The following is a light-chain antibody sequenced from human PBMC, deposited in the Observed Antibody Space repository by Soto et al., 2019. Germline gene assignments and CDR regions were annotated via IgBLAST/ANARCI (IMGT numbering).Light chain of an antibody. CDR3: QQRSDWPSA. CDR1: QSISDY. V-gene: IGKV3-11*01. J-gene: IGKJ4*01. Sequence: IVLTQSPDTLSLSPGETATLSCRASQSISDYLAWYQQKPGQAPRLLIYDASNRATGIPGRFSGSGSGTDFSLTISSLEVEDFAIYYCQQRSDWPSAFGGGTRVEIK. CDR2: DAS.